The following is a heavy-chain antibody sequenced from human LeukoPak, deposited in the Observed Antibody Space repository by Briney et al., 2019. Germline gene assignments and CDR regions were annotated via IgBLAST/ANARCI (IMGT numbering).Heavy chain of an antibody. J-gene: IGHJ4*02. Sequence: GGSLRLSCAASGFTFSSYGMSWVRQAPGKGLEWVSAISGSGGSTYYADSVKGRFTISRDNSKNTLYLQMNSLRAEDTAVYYCARDPIGDYDHRYFDYWGQGTLVTVSS. CDR3: ARDPIGDYDHRYFDY. D-gene: IGHD4-17*01. CDR1: GFTFSSYG. V-gene: IGHV3-23*01. CDR2: ISGSGGST.